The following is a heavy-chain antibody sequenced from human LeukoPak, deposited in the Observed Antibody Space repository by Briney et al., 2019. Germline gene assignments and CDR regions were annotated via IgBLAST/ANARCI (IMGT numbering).Heavy chain of an antibody. Sequence: GRSLRLSCAASGFTFSSYAMHWVRQAPGKGLEWVAVISYDGSNKYYADSVKGRFTISRDNSKNTLYLQMNSLRAEDTAVYYCAKGDGQWLVRPFDYWGQGTLVTVSS. D-gene: IGHD6-19*01. V-gene: IGHV3-30-3*01. CDR2: ISYDGSNK. CDR1: GFTFSSYA. CDR3: AKGDGQWLVRPFDY. J-gene: IGHJ4*02.